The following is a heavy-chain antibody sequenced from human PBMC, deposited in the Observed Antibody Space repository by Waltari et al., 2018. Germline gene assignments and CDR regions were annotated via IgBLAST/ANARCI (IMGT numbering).Heavy chain of an antibody. Sequence: EVQVLESGGGLVQPGGSLRLSCAASGFTFSSYAMSWVRQAPGKWLGWVSSNTSGAGNPYDAESVKGRFTIARDNSKNTLYLQMDGLRAEDTAVYYCTKRTMGGAQYFDSWGQGTLVTVSS. CDR2: NTSGAGNP. D-gene: IGHD2-21*01. CDR1: GFTFSSYA. CDR3: TKRTMGGAQYFDS. V-gene: IGHV3-23*01. J-gene: IGHJ4*02.